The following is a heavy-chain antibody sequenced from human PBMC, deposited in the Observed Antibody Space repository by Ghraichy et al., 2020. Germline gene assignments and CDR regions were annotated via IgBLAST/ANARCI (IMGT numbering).Heavy chain of an antibody. D-gene: IGHD3-10*01. V-gene: IGHV4-34*01. CDR3: ARGSAVRGPHIDY. CDR2: INHSGST. J-gene: IGHJ4*02. CDR1: GGSFSGYY. Sequence: SETLSLTCAVYGGSFSGYYWSWIRQPPGKGLEWIGEINHSGSTNYNPSLKSRVTISVDTSKNQFSLKLSSVTAADTAVYYCARGSAVRGPHIDYWGQGTLVTVSS.